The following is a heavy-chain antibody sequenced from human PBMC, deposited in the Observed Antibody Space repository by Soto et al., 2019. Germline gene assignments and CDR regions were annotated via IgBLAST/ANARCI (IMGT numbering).Heavy chain of an antibody. Sequence: EVQLVESGGGLVQPGGSLRLSCAASGFTFSDPYMDWVRQAPGKGLEWFGRTRNKANSYTPEYAASVQGRFNISRDDSESSLYLQMNSLNTEDTAVYYCAIVALGPCGGTSGRRCCDLWGRGTLVTVSS. CDR1: GFTFSDPY. V-gene: IGHV3-72*01. CDR2: TRNKANSYTP. D-gene: IGHD2-2*01. CDR3: AIVALGPCGGTSGRRCCDL. J-gene: IGHJ2*01.